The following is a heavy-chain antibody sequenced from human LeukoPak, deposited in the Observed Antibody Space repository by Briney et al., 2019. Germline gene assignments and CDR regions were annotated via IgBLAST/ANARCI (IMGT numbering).Heavy chain of an antibody. CDR1: GGSISSYY. CDR2: IYTSGST. V-gene: IGHV4-4*07. CDR3: ARESYSYDSGGYYNWFDP. Sequence: SETLSLTCTVSGGSISSYYWSWIRQPAGKGLEWIGRIYTSGSTNYNPSLKSRVTMSVDTSKNQFSLKLSSVTAADTAVYYCARESYSYDSGGYYNWFDPWGQGTLVTVSS. D-gene: IGHD3-22*01. J-gene: IGHJ5*02.